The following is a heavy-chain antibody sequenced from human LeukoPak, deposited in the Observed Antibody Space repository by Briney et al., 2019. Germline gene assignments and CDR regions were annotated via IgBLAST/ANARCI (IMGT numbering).Heavy chain of an antibody. CDR1: GYSISSGYY. CDR2: IYHSGST. V-gene: IGHV4-38-2*01. Sequence: SETLSLTCAVSGYSISSGYYWGWIRQPPGKGLEWIGSIYHSGSTYYNPSLKSRVTISVDTSKNQFSLKLSSVTAADTAVYYCARDFWSGYYRPNWFDPXGQGTLVTVSS. J-gene: IGHJ5*02. D-gene: IGHD3-3*01. CDR3: ARDFWSGYYRPNWFDP.